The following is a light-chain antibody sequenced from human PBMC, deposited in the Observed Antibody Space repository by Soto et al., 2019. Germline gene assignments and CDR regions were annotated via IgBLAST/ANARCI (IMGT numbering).Light chain of an antibody. CDR3: SSFTTSKTHF. Sequence: QSALTQPASVSGSPGQSITISCTGTSSDVGAYNFVSWYQQHPGKAPKLIIFEVNSRPSGVSSRFSGSKSDNTASLTISAVQAEDEADYYCSSFTTSKTHFFGTGTKLTVL. CDR2: EVN. V-gene: IGLV2-14*01. CDR1: SSDVGAYNF. J-gene: IGLJ1*01.